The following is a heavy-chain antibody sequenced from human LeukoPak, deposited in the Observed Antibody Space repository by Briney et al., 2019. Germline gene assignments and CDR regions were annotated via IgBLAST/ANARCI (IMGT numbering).Heavy chain of an antibody. CDR3: AREHRLRFLEWLEGFDY. D-gene: IGHD3-3*01. J-gene: IGHJ4*02. Sequence: ASVEVSCKASGYTFTSYGISWVRQAPGQGLEWMGWISAYSGNTNYAQKLQGRVTMTTDTSTSTAYMELSSLRSEDTAVYYCAREHRLRFLEWLEGFDYWGQGTLVTVSS. CDR2: ISAYSGNT. V-gene: IGHV1-18*01. CDR1: GYTFTSYG.